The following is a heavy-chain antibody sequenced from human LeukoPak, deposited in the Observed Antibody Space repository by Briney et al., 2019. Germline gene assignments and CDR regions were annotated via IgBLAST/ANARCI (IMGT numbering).Heavy chain of an antibody. Sequence: PGGSPRLSCVASGFTFSTYAMSWVRQAPGKGLEWVSPISGSGDNTYYVDSVKGRFTISRDNSKNTLYLQMNSLRDDDTAVYYCAKGMYSNNWYGAAFDIWGQGTMVTVSS. D-gene: IGHD6-13*01. CDR2: ISGSGDNT. CDR3: AKGMYSNNWYGAAFDI. CDR1: GFTFSTYA. J-gene: IGHJ3*02. V-gene: IGHV3-23*01.